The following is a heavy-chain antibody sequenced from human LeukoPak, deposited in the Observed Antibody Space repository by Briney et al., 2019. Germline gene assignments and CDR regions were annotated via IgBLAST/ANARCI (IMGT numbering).Heavy chain of an antibody. CDR2: INPSGGST. CDR1: GYTFTSYY. V-gene: IGHV1-46*01. D-gene: IGHD4-17*01. J-gene: IGHJ4*02. Sequence: ASVKVSCKASGYTFTSYYMHWVRQAPGQGLEWMGIINPSGGSTSYAQKFQGRVTMTRDTSTSTVYMELSRLRSDDTAVYYCASRYDYGDYFDYWGQGTLVTVSS. CDR3: ASRYDYGDYFDY.